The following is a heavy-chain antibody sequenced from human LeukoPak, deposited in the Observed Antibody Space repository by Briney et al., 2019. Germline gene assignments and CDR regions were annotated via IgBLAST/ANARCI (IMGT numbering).Heavy chain of an antibody. Sequence: GGSLRLSCAASGFTFSSYWMHWVRQAPGKGLEWVSYISSGSGYTKYADSVKGRFTISRDNAKSSLYLQMNSLRAEDTAEYYCARVGSSSYYNGMDVWGQGTTVTVSS. CDR2: ISSGSGYT. CDR1: GFTFSSYW. J-gene: IGHJ6*02. D-gene: IGHD6-13*01. V-gene: IGHV3-21*05. CDR3: ARVGSSSYYNGMDV.